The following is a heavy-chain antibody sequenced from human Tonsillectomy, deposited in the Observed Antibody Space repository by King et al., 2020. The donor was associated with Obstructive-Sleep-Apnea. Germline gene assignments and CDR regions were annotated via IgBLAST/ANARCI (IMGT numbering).Heavy chain of an antibody. CDR1: GGTFSSYA. CDR3: ARDPEPYYYDSSGFEAFDI. CDR2: IIPILGIA. D-gene: IGHD3-22*01. Sequence: QLVQSGAEVKKPGSSVKVSCKASGGTFSSYAISWVLQAPGQGLEWMGGIIPILGIANYAQKFQGRVTITADKSTSTAYMGLGSLRSEDTAVYYCARDPEPYYYDSSGFEAFDIWGQGTMVTVSS. J-gene: IGHJ3*02. V-gene: IGHV1-69*10.